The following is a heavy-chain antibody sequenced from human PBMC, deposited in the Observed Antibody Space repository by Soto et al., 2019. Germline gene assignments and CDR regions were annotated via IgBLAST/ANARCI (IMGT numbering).Heavy chain of an antibody. V-gene: IGHV4-4*02. CDR2: IYHGGDT. D-gene: IGHD6-19*01. CDR3: ASTDSGWPTFEAY. Sequence: QVQLQESGPGLVKPSGTLSLTCAVSGASISSVRWWRWVRQPPGKGLEWIGEIYHGGDTNYNPSLKSRLTISVDKSKNQFPLQLISVTAADTAMYYCASTDSGWPTFEAYWGQGTLVTVSS. CDR1: GASISSVRW. J-gene: IGHJ4*02.